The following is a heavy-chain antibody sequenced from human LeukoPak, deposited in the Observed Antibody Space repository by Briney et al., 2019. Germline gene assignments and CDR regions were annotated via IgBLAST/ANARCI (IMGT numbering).Heavy chain of an antibody. CDR1: GGSISSSSYS. D-gene: IGHD3-10*01. J-gene: IGHJ4*02. CDR3: ARLEYYYQHCFDY. Sequence: SETLSLTCTVSGGSISSSSYSWGWIRQPPGEGLEWIGRIYYSGSTYYNPSLKSRVTISVDTSKNQFSLNLSSVTAADTAVYYCARLEYYYQHCFDYWGQGTLVTVSS. V-gene: IGHV4-39*01. CDR2: IYYSGST.